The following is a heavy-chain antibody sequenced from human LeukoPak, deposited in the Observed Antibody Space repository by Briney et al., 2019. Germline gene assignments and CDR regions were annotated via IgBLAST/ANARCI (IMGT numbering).Heavy chain of an antibody. CDR3: APAPHYGSGKGY. V-gene: IGHV4-34*01. J-gene: IGHJ4*02. Sequence: SETLSLTCAVYGGSFSGYYWSWIRQPPGKGLEWIGEINHSGSTNYNPSLKSRVTISVDTSKNQFSLKLSSVTAADTAVYYCAPAPHYGSGKGYWGQGTLVTVSS. CDR2: INHSGST. CDR1: GGSFSGYY. D-gene: IGHD3-10*01.